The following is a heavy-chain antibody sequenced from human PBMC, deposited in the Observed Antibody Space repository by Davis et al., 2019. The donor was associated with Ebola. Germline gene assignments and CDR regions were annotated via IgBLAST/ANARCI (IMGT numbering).Heavy chain of an antibody. J-gene: IGHJ5*02. D-gene: IGHD3-10*01. CDR2: IHPNNGDT. CDR1: GYTFTDYY. V-gene: IGHV1-2*02. CDR3: ARRINVVQGVIWWFDP. Sequence: ASVKVSCKASGYTFTDYYMHWVRQAPGQGLEWMGWIHPNNGDTNHAQKFPGRVTMTRDTYISTAYMGLSRVRSDDTAVYYCARRINVVQGVIWWFDPWGQGTLVTVSS.